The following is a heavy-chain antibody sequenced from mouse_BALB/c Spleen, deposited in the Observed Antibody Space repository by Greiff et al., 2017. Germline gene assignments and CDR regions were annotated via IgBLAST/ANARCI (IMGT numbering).Heavy chain of an antibody. D-gene: IGHD3-3*01. V-gene: IGHV6-6*02. CDR1: GFTFSNYW. J-gene: IGHJ2*01. CDR3: TPLGDYFDY. CDR2: IRLKSNNYAT. Sequence: EVHLVESGGGLVQPGGSMKLSCVASGFTFSNYWMNWVRQSPEKGLEWVAEIRLKSNNYATHYAESVKGRFTISRDDSKSSVYLQMNNLRAEDTGIYYCTPLGDYFDYWGQGTTLTVSS.